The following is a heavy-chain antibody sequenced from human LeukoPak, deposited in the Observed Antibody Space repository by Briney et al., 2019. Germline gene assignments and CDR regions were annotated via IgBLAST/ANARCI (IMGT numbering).Heavy chain of an antibody. CDR1: GGSFSGYY. CDR2: INHSGST. D-gene: IGHD3-22*01. Sequence: PSKTLSLTCAVYGGSFSGYYWSWIRKPPGKGLEWIGEINHSGSTYYTPSLKSRVTLSVDTSKNQFSLKLTSVTAADTAVYYCVRHSRTYYYDSSDYYYYWGQGTLVTVSS. CDR3: VRHSRTYYYDSSDYYYY. V-gene: IGHV4-34*01. J-gene: IGHJ4*02.